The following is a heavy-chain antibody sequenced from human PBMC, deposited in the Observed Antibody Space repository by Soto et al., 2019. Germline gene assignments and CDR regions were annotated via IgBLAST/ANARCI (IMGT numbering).Heavy chain of an antibody. CDR1: GGTFSSYT. CDR3: AREPSLGSYSDY. D-gene: IGHD1-26*01. V-gene: IGHV1-69*08. CDR2: IIPILGIA. J-gene: IGHJ4*02. Sequence: QVQLVQSGAEVKTPGSSVKVSCKASGGTFSSYTISWVRQAPGQGLEWMGRIIPILGIANYAQKFQGRVTITADKSTSTAYIELSSLRSEDTAVYYCAREPSLGSYSDYWGQGTLVTVSS.